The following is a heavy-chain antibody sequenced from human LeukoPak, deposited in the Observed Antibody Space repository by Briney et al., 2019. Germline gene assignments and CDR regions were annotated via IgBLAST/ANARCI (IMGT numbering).Heavy chain of an antibody. J-gene: IGHJ4*02. CDR1: GYSISSGYY. V-gene: IGHV4-38-2*02. CDR2: IYHSGST. CDR3: ARVDCSSTSCYSGIDY. D-gene: IGHD2-2*02. Sequence: KPSETLSLTCTVPGYSISSGYYWGWIRQPPGKGLEWIGSIYHSGSTYYNPSLKSRVTISVDTSTNQFSLKLSSVTAADTAVYYCARVDCSSTSCYSGIDYWGQGTLVTVSS.